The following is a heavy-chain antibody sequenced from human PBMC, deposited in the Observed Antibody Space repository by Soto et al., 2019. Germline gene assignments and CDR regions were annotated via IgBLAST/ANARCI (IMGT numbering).Heavy chain of an antibody. CDR3: ARGSDIVATIHNNWFDP. CDR2: IYYSGST. CDR1: GGSISSYY. V-gene: IGHV4-59*01. D-gene: IGHD5-12*01. J-gene: IGHJ5*02. Sequence: PSETLSLTCTVSGGSISSYYWSWIRQPPGKGLEWIGYIYYSGSTNYNPSLKSRVTISVDTSKNQFSLKLSSVTAADTAVYYCARGSDIVATIHNNWFDPWGQGTLVTVSS.